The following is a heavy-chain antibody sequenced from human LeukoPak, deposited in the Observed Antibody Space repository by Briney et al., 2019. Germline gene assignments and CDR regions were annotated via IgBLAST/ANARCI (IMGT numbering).Heavy chain of an antibody. CDR2: ISYDGSDK. D-gene: IGHD1-26*01. CDR1: GFTFSSFA. J-gene: IGHJ4*02. CDR3: AKRKVKWELDY. V-gene: IGHV3-30*18. Sequence: AGGSLRLSCAASGFTFSSFAMHWVRQAPGKGLEWVAVISYDGSDKYYADSVKGRFTISRDNSKNTVYLQMNSLRAEDTAVYYCAKRKVKWELDYWGQGTLVTVSS.